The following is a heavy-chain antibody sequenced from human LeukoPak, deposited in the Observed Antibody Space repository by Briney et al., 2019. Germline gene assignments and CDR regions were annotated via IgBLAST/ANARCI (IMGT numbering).Heavy chain of an antibody. J-gene: IGHJ4*02. CDR1: GFTFSSYN. CDR2: ISSSSSTI. D-gene: IGHD3-22*01. Sequence: GGSLRLSCAASGFTFSSYNMNWVRQAPGKGLEWVSYISSSSSTIYYADSVKGRFTFSRDNAKNSLYLQMNSLRAEDTAVYYCARDIYYDSSGYYGSVYWGQGTLVTVSS. V-gene: IGHV3-48*01. CDR3: ARDIYYDSSGYYGSVY.